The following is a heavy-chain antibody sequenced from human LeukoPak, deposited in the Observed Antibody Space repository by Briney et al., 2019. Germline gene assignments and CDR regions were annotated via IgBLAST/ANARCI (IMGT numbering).Heavy chain of an antibody. J-gene: IGHJ4*02. CDR2: ISYDGSNK. V-gene: IGHV3-30-3*01. D-gene: IGHD3-16*01. CDR1: GFTFSSYA. CDR3: ARDSPRDQTYYDYVWGSPDY. Sequence: GGSLRLSCAASGFTFSSYAMHWVRQAPGKGLEWVAFISYDGSNKYYADSVKGRFTISRDNSKNTLYLQMNSLRAQDTAVYYCARDSPRDQTYYDYVWGSPDYWGQGTLVIVSS.